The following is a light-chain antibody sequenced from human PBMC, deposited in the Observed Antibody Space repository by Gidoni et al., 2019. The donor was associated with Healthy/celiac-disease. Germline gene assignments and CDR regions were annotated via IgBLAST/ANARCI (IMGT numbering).Light chain of an antibody. Sequence: DIQMTQSPSTLSASLGDRVTITCRASQSISSWLAWYQQQQGKALKLLIYNESSLESGVPSRFSGSGSGTEFTLNISSLQPDDFATYYCQQYNSYSTFGQGTKVEIK. CDR2: NES. J-gene: IGKJ1*01. V-gene: IGKV1-5*03. CDR1: QSISSW. CDR3: QQYNSYST.